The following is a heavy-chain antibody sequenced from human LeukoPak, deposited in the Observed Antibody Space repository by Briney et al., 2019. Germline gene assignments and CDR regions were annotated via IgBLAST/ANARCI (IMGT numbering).Heavy chain of an antibody. J-gene: IGHJ4*02. Sequence: GGSLRLSCAASGFIVSTNYMSWVRQAPGKGLERVSVIYSGGSTYYADSVKGRFTISRDNSKNTLYLQMNNLRAEDTAVYYCARYFYNRSGYPYYFDYWGQGTLVTVSS. D-gene: IGHD3-22*01. CDR2: IYSGGST. V-gene: IGHV3-53*01. CDR1: GFIVSTNY. CDR3: ARYFYNRSGYPYYFDY.